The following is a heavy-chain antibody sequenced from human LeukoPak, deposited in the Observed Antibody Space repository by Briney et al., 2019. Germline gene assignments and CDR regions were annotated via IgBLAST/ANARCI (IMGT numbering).Heavy chain of an antibody. D-gene: IGHD4-11*01. CDR1: GGTFSSYA. J-gene: IGHJ6*02. CDR2: IIPIFGTA. Sequence: SVKVSCKASGGTFSSYAISWVRQAPGQGLEWMGGIIPIFGTANYAQKFQGRVTITADESTSTAYMELSSLRSEDTAVYYCAREDYSNNPYYYYGMDVWGQGTTVTVSS. CDR3: AREDYSNNPYYYYGMDV. V-gene: IGHV1-69*13.